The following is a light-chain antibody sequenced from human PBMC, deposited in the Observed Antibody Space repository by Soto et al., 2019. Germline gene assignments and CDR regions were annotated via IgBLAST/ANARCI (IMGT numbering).Light chain of an antibody. J-gene: IGKJ1*01. CDR1: QGIR. Sequence: AIRMTQSPSSFSASTGDRVTITCRASQGIRLAWYQQKPGKAPKPLIYDASTLESGVPSRFSGSGSGTEFTLTISSLQPDDFATYYCHQYDTYWTFGQGTKVDI. CDR3: HQYDTYWT. CDR2: DAS. V-gene: IGKV1-8*01.